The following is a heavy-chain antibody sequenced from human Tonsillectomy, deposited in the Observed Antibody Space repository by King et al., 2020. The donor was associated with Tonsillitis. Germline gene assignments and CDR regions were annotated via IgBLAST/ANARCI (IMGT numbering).Heavy chain of an antibody. CDR2: INPNSGGT. J-gene: IGHJ6*03. CDR1: GYTFTGYY. Sequence: VQLVESGAEVKKPGASVKVSCKASGYTFTGYYMHWVRQAPGQGLEWMGWINPNSGGTNYAQKIQGRVTMTRDTSISTAYMELSRLRSDDTAVYYCASLGSCSSPSCYVCYNMDVWGKGTTVTVSS. D-gene: IGHD2-2*01. V-gene: IGHV1-2*02. CDR3: ASLGSCSSPSCYVCYNMDV.